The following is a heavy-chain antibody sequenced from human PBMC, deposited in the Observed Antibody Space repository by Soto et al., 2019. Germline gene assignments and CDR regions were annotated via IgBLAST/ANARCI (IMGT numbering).Heavy chain of an antibody. CDR2: ISSSSSYI. D-gene: IGHD6-19*01. CDR3: ARCIAVAGICWFDP. V-gene: IGHV3-21*01. Sequence: EVQLVESGGGLVKPGGSLRLSCAASGFTFSSYSMNWVRQAPGKGLEWVSSISSSSSYIYYADSVKGRFTISRDNAKNSLYLQIKSLRAEDTAVYYCARCIAVAGICWFDPWGQGTLVTVSS. J-gene: IGHJ5*02. CDR1: GFTFSSYS.